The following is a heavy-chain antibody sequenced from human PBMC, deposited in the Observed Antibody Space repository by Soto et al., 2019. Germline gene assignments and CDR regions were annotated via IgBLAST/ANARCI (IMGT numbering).Heavy chain of an antibody. CDR1: GGSISSYY. D-gene: IGHD5-18*01. CDR3: ASSRVPYSYGWDNWFDP. J-gene: IGHJ5*02. Sequence: PSETLSLTCTVSGGSISSYYWSWIRQPPGKGLEWIGYIYYSGSTNYNPSLKSRVTISVDTSKNQFSLKLSSVTAADTAVYYCASSRVPYSYGWDNWFDPWGQGTLVTVSS. V-gene: IGHV4-59*01. CDR2: IYYSGST.